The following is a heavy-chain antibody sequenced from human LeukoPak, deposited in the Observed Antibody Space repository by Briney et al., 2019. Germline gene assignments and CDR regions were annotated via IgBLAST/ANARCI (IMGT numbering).Heavy chain of an antibody. J-gene: IGHJ4*02. CDR3: ERDSLGGDY. CDR1: GFSFSTFG. Sequence: PGRSLRLSCAASGFSFSTFGMHWARRAPGKGLEWVAVTWNDGSKKFYAESVKGRFTISRDNSQNTLYLQMNRLRAEDTAVYYCERDSLGGDYWGQGTLVTVSS. D-gene: IGHD3-16*01. CDR2: TWNDGSKK. V-gene: IGHV3-33*08.